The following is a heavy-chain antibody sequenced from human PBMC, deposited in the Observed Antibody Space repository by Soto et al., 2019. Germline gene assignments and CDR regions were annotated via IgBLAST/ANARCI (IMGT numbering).Heavy chain of an antibody. Sequence: ASVKVSCKASGYTFTSYGISWVRQAPGQGLEWMGWINAGNGNTKYSQKFQGRVTITRDTSASTAYMELSSLRSEDTAVYYCAREPLGAADPPYYYGMDVWG. D-gene: IGHD6-13*01. J-gene: IGHJ6*02. CDR1: GYTFTSYG. CDR3: AREPLGAADPPYYYGMDV. CDR2: INAGNGNT. V-gene: IGHV1-3*01.